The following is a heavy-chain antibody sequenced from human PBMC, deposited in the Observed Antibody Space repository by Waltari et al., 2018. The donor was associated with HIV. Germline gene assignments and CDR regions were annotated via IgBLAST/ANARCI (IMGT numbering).Heavy chain of an antibody. Sequence: DVRLLAPGGGLVTTGGSLSHSCAACGFTFRSSAVSSVVQAPGRGHGWVSAIRGSCGSTDYAVSVKGRFSISSDNSKNTLYLQMNSLRVEDTAVYYCAKGHYDFWSGSYYYGMGVWGQGTTVTVSS. D-gene: IGHD3-3*01. V-gene: IGHV3-23*01. CDR2: IRGSCGST. CDR1: GFTFRSSA. CDR3: AKGHYDFWSGSYYYGMGV. J-gene: IGHJ6*02.